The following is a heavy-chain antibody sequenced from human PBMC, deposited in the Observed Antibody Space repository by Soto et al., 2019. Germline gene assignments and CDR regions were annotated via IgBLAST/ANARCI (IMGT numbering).Heavy chain of an antibody. V-gene: IGHV3-7*01. CDR1: GFTLSNYW. CDR3: ARVPGITIFGVYYYFMDV. CDR2: IKQDGSQM. Sequence: EVQLVESGGDLVQPGGSLRLSCAGSGFTLSNYWMSWVRQAPGKGPEWVANIKQDGSQMYYVESVKGRFTISRDNAKNSLYLQMNSLRAEDTAVYYCARVPGITIFGVYYYFMDVWGKGTALTVSS. D-gene: IGHD3-3*01. J-gene: IGHJ6*03.